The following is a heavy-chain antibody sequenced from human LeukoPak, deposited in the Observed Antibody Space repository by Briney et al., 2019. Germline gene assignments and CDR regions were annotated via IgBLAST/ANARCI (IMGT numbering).Heavy chain of an antibody. CDR2: IKQDGSEK. V-gene: IGHV3-7*01. D-gene: IGHD6-19*01. CDR3: ARGHKGQWLVLRADWYFDL. Sequence: GGSLRLSCAASGFTFSSYWMSWVRQAPGKGLEWVANIKQDGSEKYYVDSVKGRFTISRDNAKNSLYLQMNSLRAEDTAVYYCARGHKGQWLVLRADWYFDLWGRGTLVTVSS. J-gene: IGHJ2*01. CDR1: GFTFSSYW.